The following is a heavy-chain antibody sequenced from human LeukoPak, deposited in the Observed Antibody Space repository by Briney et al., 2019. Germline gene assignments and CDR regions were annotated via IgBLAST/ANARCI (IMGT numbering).Heavy chain of an antibody. CDR2: INWNGGST. CDR1: GFTFSSYA. J-gene: IGHJ4*02. D-gene: IGHD1-26*01. Sequence: GGSLRLSCAASGFTFSSYAMSWVRQAPGKGLGWVSGINWNGGSTGYADSVKGRFTISRDNAKNSLYLQMNSLRAEDTALYYCAREVGGSYFDYWGQGTLVTVSS. CDR3: AREVGGSYFDY. V-gene: IGHV3-20*04.